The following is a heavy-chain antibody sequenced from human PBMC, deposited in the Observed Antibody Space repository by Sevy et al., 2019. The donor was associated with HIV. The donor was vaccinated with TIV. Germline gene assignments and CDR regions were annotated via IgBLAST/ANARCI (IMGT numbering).Heavy chain of an antibody. J-gene: IGHJ6*02. Sequence: GGSLRLSCVASGFSFSSYGMHWVRQAPGKGLEWVALISYHGTNKYYGDSVRGRFTVSRDNSRNTLYLQMDSLRAEDTAVYYCARDDRLGESSFDYYYGMDVWGQGTTVTVSS. CDR3: ARDDRLGESSFDYYYGMDV. CDR1: GFSFSSYG. CDR2: ISYHGTNK. V-gene: IGHV3-30*03. D-gene: IGHD3-16*02.